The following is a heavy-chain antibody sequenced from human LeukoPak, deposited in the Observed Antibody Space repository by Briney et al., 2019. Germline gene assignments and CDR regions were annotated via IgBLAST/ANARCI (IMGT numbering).Heavy chain of an antibody. CDR2: INPNGGGT. D-gene: IGHD3-9*01. J-gene: IGHJ6*02. CDR3: ARGEYYDILTGSHYGMDV. V-gene: IGHV1-2*02. CDR1: GYTFTGYY. Sequence: GASVTLSCTASGYTFTGYYMHWVRQAPGQGLEWMGWINPNGGGTNYAQKFQGRVTMTRDTSISTAYMELSRLRSDDTAVYYCARGEYYDILTGSHYGMDVWGQGTTVTVSS.